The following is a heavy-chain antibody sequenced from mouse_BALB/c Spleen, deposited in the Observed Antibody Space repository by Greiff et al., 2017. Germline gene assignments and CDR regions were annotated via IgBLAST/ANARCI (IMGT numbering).Heavy chain of an antibody. CDR1: GFNIKDTY. CDR2: IDPANGNT. J-gene: IGHJ2*01. V-gene: IGHV14-3*02. CDR3: ARLGLGYDVYFDY. D-gene: IGHD2-14*01. Sequence: VQLQQSGAELVKPGASVKLSCTASGFNIKDTYMHWVKQRPEQGLEWIGRIDPANGNTKYDPKFQGKATITADTSSNTAYLQLSSLTSEDTAVYYCARLGLGYDVYFDYWGQGTTLTVSS.